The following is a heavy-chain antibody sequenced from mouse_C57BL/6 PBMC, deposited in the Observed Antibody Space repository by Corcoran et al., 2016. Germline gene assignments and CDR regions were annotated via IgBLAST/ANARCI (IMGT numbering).Heavy chain of an antibody. J-gene: IGHJ3*01. CDR1: GYTFTDYY. Sequence: EVQLQQSGPELVKPGASVKISCKASGYTFTDYYMNWVKQSHGKSLEWIGDINPNNGGTSYNQKFKGKATLTVDKSSSTSYMELRSLTSEDSAVYYCQLRSSAYWGQGTLVTVSA. CDR3: QLRSSAY. V-gene: IGHV1-26*01. CDR2: INPNNGGT. D-gene: IGHD1-1*01.